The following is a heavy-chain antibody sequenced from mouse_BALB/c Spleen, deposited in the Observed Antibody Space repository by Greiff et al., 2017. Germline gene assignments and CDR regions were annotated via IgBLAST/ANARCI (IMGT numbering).Heavy chain of an antibody. CDR3: ARVTPHFDY. CDR1: GFTFTDYY. CDR2: IRNKANGYTT. Sequence: DVHLVESGGGLVQPGGSLRLSCATSGFTFTDYYMSWVRQPPGKALEWLGFIRNKANGYTTEYSASVKGRFTISRDNSQSILYLQMNTLRAEDSATYYCARVTPHFDYWGQGTTLTVSS. J-gene: IGHJ2*01. V-gene: IGHV7-3*02.